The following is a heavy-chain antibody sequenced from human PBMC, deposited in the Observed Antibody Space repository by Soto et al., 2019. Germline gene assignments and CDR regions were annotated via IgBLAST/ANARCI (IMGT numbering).Heavy chain of an antibody. D-gene: IGHD5-18*01. CDR3: ARPRGYSYGYYAFDM. V-gene: IGHV5-51*01. Sequence: GESLKISCKTSGYSFTSYWIGWVSQLHGKGLEWMGIIYPGDSDIRVSPSFQGHVTISADKSISTAYLQWSSLKAPDTAMYYCARPRGYSYGYYAFDMWGQGTMVTVSS. CDR2: IYPGDSDI. J-gene: IGHJ3*02. CDR1: GYSFTSYW.